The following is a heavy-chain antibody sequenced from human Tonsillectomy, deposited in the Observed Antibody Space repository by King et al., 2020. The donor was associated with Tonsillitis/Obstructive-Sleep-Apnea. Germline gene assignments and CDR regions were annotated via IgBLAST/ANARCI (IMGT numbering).Heavy chain of an antibody. CDR2: ISGRGGST. D-gene: IGHD5/OR15-5a*01. Sequence: EVQLVESGGGLVQPGGSLRLSCAASGFTFNSYAMTWVRQAPGKGLEWVAAISGRGGSTYYADSVKGRFTISRDNSKNTLYLQMNTLRAEDTAVYYCAKDLSHNFDYWGQGTLVTVSS. CDR1: GFTFNSYA. V-gene: IGHV3-23*04. J-gene: IGHJ4*02. CDR3: AKDLSHNFDY.